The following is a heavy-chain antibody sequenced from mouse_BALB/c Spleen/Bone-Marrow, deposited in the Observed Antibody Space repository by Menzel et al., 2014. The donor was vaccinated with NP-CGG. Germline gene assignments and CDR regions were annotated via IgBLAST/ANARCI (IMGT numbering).Heavy chain of an antibody. J-gene: IGHJ4*01. CDR1: GYTFTSYV. Sequence: VQLQQSGPELVKPGASVKMSCKASGYTFTSYVMHWVKQKPGQGLEWIGYIIPSNDVTKYNEKFKGKATLTSDKSSSTAYMELSSLTSEDSVVYYCARKRGGAMDYWGPGTSVTVSS. CDR2: IIPSNDVT. V-gene: IGHV1-14*01. CDR3: ARKRGGAMDY.